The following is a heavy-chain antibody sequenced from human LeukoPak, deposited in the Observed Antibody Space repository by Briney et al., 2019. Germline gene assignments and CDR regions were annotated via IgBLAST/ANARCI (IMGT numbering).Heavy chain of an antibody. CDR3: ARGLGELLPPDAFDL. CDR1: GYNFATYW. J-gene: IGHJ3*01. Sequence: GESLKISCKGSGYNFATYWIAWVRQRPGKGLEWMGVFYPGDSDSKYRPSFQGQVTISADKSISTAYLHWSSLKASDTAIYYCARGLGELLPPDAFDLWGQGTLVTVSS. D-gene: IGHD3-16*01. V-gene: IGHV5-51*01. CDR2: FYPGDSDS.